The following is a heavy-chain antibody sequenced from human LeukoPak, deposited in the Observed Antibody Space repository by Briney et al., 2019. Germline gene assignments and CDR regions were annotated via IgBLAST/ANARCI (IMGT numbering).Heavy chain of an antibody. CDR2: TYYNGST. CDR1: GGSISSHY. Sequence: SETLSLTCTVSGGSISSHYWSWIRQPPGKGLEWIGYTYYNGSTNYNPSLKSRVTISVETSKNQFSLRLSSVTAADTAVYYCARSQPYYDFWSGYPSYYFDYWGHGALVTVSS. V-gene: IGHV4-59*11. J-gene: IGHJ4*01. D-gene: IGHD3-3*01. CDR3: ARSQPYYDFWSGYPSYYFDY.